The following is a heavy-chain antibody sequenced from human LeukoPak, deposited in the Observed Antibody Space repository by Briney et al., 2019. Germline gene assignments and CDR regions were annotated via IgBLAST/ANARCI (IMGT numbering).Heavy chain of an antibody. CDR1: GFTFSDCD. J-gene: IGHJ4*02. D-gene: IGHD6-25*01. CDR3: GKAFPPLRVAAAGDY. CDR2: ICYMGDRR. Sequence: GGSLRLSCTDPGFTFSDCDMSRFRQAPGKGLQCVSSICYMGDRRYYADSAKGRFTISRDNAKNSLYLQMDNLRADDTAVYYCGKAFPPLRVAAAGDYWGQGTLVTVSS. V-gene: IGHV3-21*06.